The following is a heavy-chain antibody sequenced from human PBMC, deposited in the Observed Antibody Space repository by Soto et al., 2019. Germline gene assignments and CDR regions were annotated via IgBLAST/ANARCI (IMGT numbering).Heavy chain of an antibody. CDR1: GFTFSSYA. D-gene: IGHD3-10*01. CDR2: ISGSGGST. J-gene: IGHJ4*02. V-gene: IGHV3-23*01. CDR3: AKEGWITMVRGVIPIDY. Sequence: EVQLLESGGGLVQPGGSLRLSCAASGFTFSSYAMSWVRQAPGKGLEWVSAISGSGGSTYYADSVKGRFPISRDNSKNTLYLQMNSLRAEDTAVYYCAKEGWITMVRGVIPIDYWGQGTLVTVSS.